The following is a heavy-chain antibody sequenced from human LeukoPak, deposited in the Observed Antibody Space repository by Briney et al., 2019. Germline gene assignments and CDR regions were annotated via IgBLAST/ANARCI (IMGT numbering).Heavy chain of an antibody. V-gene: IGHV3-7*02. J-gene: IGHJ1*01. CDR2: IKEDGSGK. CDR1: GFTFSSYS. Sequence: TGGSLRLSCAASGFTFSSYSMNWVRQAPGKGLEWVANIKEDGSGKYYVDSVKGRFTISRDNTKNSLYLQMNSLRVEDTAVYYCASKAAAESYWGQGTLVTVSS. D-gene: IGHD6-13*01. CDR3: ASKAAAESY.